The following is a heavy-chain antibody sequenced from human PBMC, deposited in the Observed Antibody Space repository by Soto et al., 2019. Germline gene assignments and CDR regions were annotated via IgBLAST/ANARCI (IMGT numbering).Heavy chain of an antibody. CDR2: ISAYNGYT. Sequence: QVQLVQSGVEVKKPGASVKVSCKASGYTFTYYGISWVRQAPGQVLEWMGWISAYNGYTNNTQKFQGRVTMTTDTSTTTAFMELRSLRSDDTAVYYCARARRDTSGWKEDYWGQGTLVTVSS. J-gene: IGHJ4*02. D-gene: IGHD6-19*01. V-gene: IGHV1-18*01. CDR3: ARARRDTSGWKEDY. CDR1: GYTFTYYG.